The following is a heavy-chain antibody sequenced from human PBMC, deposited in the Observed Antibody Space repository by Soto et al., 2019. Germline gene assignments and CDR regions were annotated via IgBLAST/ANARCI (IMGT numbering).Heavy chain of an antibody. CDR3: ATVCRFCSGSNSLY. V-gene: IGHV3-48*01. Sequence: EVQLVASGGALVQPGGSLSLSCAASGFTFSNYAMNWVRQAPGKGLEWVSYISTGDSTIYYADSVKGRFTISRDNAKKSLYLQMISLRAEDTAVYYCATVCRFCSGSNSLYWGRGTLVTVSS. CDR1: GFTFSNYA. J-gene: IGHJ4*02. D-gene: IGHD2-15*01. CDR2: ISTGDSTI.